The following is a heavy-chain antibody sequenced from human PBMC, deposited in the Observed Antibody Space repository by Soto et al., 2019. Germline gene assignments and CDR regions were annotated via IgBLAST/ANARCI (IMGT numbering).Heavy chain of an antibody. V-gene: IGHV1-46*01. J-gene: IGHJ5*02. Sequence: GASVKVSCKASGYTFTSYYMHWVRQAPGQGLEWMGIINPSGGSTSYAQKFQGRVTMTRDTSTSTVYMELSSLRSEDTAVYYCARDIVVVVAPPGQGGFDPWGQGTLVTVS. CDR1: GYTFTSYY. CDR3: ARDIVVVVAPPGQGGFDP. D-gene: IGHD2-15*01. CDR2: INPSGGST.